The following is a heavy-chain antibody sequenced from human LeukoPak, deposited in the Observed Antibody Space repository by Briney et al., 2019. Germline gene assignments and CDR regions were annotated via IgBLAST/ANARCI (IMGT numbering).Heavy chain of an antibody. J-gene: IGHJ4*02. D-gene: IGHD3-9*01. CDR1: GFTFSSYA. Sequence: GGSLRLSCATSGFTFSSYAMSWVRQAPGKGPEWVSGSGASGCSTYYADSVKGRFSISRDNSKNTLYLQMNSLRTEDTAVYYCAKAEGYDILTGLDYWGQGTLVTVSS. V-gene: IGHV3-23*01. CDR3: AKAEGYDILTGLDY. CDR2: SGASGCST.